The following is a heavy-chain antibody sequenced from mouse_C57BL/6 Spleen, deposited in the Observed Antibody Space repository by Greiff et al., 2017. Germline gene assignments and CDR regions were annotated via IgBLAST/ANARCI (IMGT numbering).Heavy chain of an antibody. V-gene: IGHV1-50*01. D-gene: IGHD1-1*01. CDR3: ARWITVTGYALDY. CDR2: IDPSGSYT. J-gene: IGHJ4*01. Sequence: QVQLQQPGAELVKPGASVKLSCKASGYTFTSYWMQWVKQRPGQGLEWIGEIDPSGSYTNYNQKFKGKATLTVDTSSSTAYMQLSSLTSEDSAVYYCARWITVTGYALDYWGQGTPVTVSA. CDR1: GYTFTSYW.